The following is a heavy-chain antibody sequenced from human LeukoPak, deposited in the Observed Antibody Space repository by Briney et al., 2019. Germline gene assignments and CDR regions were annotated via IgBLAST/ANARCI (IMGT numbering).Heavy chain of an antibody. D-gene: IGHD5-24*01. V-gene: IGHV3-48*02. CDR1: GFTFSGYT. J-gene: IGHJ4*02. CDR2: IRSSGTAI. Sequence: PGGSLRLSCAASGFTFSGYTLIWVRQAPGKGLEWVSYIRSSGTAIYDADSVKGRFTVSRDNAKNSLYLQMNNLRDEDTAVYYCARSRGWLQADYWGQGTLVTVSS. CDR3: ARSRGWLQADY.